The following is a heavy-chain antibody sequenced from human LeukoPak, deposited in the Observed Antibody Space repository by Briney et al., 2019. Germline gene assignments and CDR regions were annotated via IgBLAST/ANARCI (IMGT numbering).Heavy chain of an antibody. D-gene: IGHD1-1*01. Sequence: PSETLSLTCTVSGGSISSYYWSWIRQPPGKGLEWIGYIYYSGSTNYIPSLKSRVTISVDTSKNQFSLKVSSVTAADTAVYYCARHGLEPTSFYYYMDVWGKGTTVTVSS. CDR3: ARHGLEPTSFYYYMDV. CDR1: GGSISSYY. V-gene: IGHV4-59*08. CDR2: IYYSGST. J-gene: IGHJ6*03.